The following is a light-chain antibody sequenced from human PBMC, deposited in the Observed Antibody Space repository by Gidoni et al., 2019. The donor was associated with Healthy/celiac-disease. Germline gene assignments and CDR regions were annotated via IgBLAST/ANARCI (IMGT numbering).Light chain of an antibody. CDR2: WAS. V-gene: IGKV4-1*01. J-gene: IGKJ2*01. CDR1: QSVLYRSNNKNY. CDR3: QQYYSTPRT. Sequence: DIVMTQSPDSLAVSLGERATIHCKSSQSVLYRSNNKNYLTWYQQKPGQPPKLLIYWASTRESGVPDRFSGSGSGTDFTLTISSLQAEDVAVYYCQQYYSTPRTFGQGTKLEIK.